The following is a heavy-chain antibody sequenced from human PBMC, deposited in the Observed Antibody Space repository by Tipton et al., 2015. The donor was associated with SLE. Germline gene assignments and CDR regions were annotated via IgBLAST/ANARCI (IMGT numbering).Heavy chain of an antibody. J-gene: IGHJ4*02. D-gene: IGHD7-27*01. CDR3: ARDLTGDSH. Sequence: SLRLSCAASGFTFNNYEMNWVRQAPGKGLEWVSYITSGGTTIYYADSVKGRFTISRDNAKNSLYLQMNSLRAEDTAIYYCARDLTGDSHWGQGTLVTVSS. CDR2: ITSGGTTI. V-gene: IGHV3-48*03. CDR1: GFTFNNYE.